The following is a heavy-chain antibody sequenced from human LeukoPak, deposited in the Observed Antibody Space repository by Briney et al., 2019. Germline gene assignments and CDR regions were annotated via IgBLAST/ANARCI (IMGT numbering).Heavy chain of an antibody. J-gene: IGHJ3*02. CDR3: EKKLYSDNGGYNDAFDI. V-gene: IGHV3-64D*09. D-gene: IGHD3-22*01. Sequence: GGSLRLSCSASGFTFRNYVIHWVRQAPGNGLEYVSAISSNGGSTYYSDSVKGRFTISRDNSRNTLYLQMRSLRAEDTAVYYCEKKLYSDNGGYNDAFDIWGQGTMVTVSP. CDR1: GFTFRNYV. CDR2: ISSNGGST.